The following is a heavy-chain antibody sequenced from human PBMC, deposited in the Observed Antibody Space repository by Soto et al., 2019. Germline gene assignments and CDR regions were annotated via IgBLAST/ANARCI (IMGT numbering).Heavy chain of an antibody. D-gene: IGHD1-1*01. Sequence: SETLSLTCTVSGASISGFYWSWIRKSAGKGLEWVGRIYATGTTDYNPSLKSRVMMSVDTSKKQFSLKLRSVTAADTAVYYCVRDGTKTLRDWFDPWGQGISVTVSS. J-gene: IGHJ5*02. CDR1: GASISGFY. V-gene: IGHV4-4*07. CDR2: IYATGTT. CDR3: VRDGTKTLRDWFDP.